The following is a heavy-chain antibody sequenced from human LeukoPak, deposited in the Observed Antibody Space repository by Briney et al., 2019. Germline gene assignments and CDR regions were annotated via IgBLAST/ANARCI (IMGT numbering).Heavy chain of an antibody. CDR3: ARMYSGTSSYFVF. CDR1: GVSISDYH. J-gene: IGHJ4*02. CDR2: FSYSGST. Sequence: SETLSLTCSVSGVSISDYHWIWIRQPPAKGLEWMGYFSYSGSTRYNPSLKSRVTMSVDTSKNQFSLRLNSVAAADTAVYYCARMYSGTSSYFVFWGQGTLVSVSS. V-gene: IGHV4-59*01. D-gene: IGHD1-26*01.